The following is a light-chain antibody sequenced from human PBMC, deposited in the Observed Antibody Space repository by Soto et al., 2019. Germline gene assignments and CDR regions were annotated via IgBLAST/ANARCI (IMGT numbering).Light chain of an antibody. V-gene: IGKV1-9*01. CDR2: AAS. Sequence: DIQLTQSPSFLSASVGDRVTITCRASQVLSSDLAWYQQKPGKAPKLLIYAASTLQSGVPSRFSGSGSGTEFTLTISSLQPEDFATYYCQQLNSYPITFGQGTRLEIK. J-gene: IGKJ5*01. CDR1: QVLSSD. CDR3: QQLNSYPIT.